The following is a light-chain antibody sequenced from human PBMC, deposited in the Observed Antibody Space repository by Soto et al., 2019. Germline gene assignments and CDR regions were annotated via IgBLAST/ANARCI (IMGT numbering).Light chain of an antibody. CDR1: QSVSSQ. CDR2: DAS. Sequence: EIVLTQSPATQSLSPGERATLSCRASQSVSSQLAWYQQKPGQAPRLLIYDASNRATGIPARFSGSGSATDFTLTISSLEPEDFAVYYCQQRCDWPLTFGGGTKVEIK. CDR3: QQRCDWPLT. V-gene: IGKV3-11*01. J-gene: IGKJ4*01.